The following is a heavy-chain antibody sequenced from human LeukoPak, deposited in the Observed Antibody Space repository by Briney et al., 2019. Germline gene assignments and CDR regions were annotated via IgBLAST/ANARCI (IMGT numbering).Heavy chain of an antibody. CDR1: GGSFSGYY. V-gene: IGHV4-34*01. D-gene: IGHD3-10*01. CDR2: INHSGST. J-gene: IGHJ4*02. Sequence: PSETLSLTCAVYGGSFSGYYWSWIRQPPGKGLEGIGEINHSGSTNYNPSLKSRVTISVDTSKNQFSLKLSSVTAADTAVYYCARLKYYYGSGSLQYGLDYWGQGTLVTVSS. CDR3: ARLKYYYGSGSLQYGLDY.